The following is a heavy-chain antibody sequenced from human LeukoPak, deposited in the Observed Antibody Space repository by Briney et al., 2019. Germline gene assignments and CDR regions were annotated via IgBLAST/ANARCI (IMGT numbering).Heavy chain of an antibody. CDR1: GFTFSSYS. Sequence: GGSLRLSCAASGFTFSSYSMNWVRQAPGKGLEWVSSISSSSSYMYYADSVKGRFTISRDNAKNSLYLQMNSLRAEDTAVYYCASSFPRGYYYYGMDVWGQGTTVTVSS. J-gene: IGHJ6*02. CDR3: ASSFPRGYYYYGMDV. V-gene: IGHV3-21*01. D-gene: IGHD2/OR15-2a*01. CDR2: ISSSSSYM.